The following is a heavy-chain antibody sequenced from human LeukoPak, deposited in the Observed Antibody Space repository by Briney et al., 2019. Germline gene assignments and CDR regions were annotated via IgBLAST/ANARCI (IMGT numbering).Heavy chain of an antibody. V-gene: IGHV3-23*01. CDR2: ISGSGGST. Sequence: TGGSLRLSCAASGFTFSSYAMSWVRQAPGKGLEWVSAISGSGGSTYYADSVKGRFTISRDNSKNTLYLQMNSLRAEDTAVYYCAVVVPAATNWFDLWGQGTLVTVSS. CDR3: AVVVPAATNWFDL. D-gene: IGHD2-2*01. J-gene: IGHJ5*02. CDR1: GFTFSSYA.